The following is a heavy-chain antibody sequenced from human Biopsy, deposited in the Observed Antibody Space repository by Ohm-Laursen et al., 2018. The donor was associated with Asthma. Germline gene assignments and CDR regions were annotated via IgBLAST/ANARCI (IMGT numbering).Heavy chain of an antibody. CDR2: ISSDGHNK. CDR3: ARESGQDSGGTGAFDR. D-gene: IGHD4-23*01. CDR1: GFVFSQSG. Sequence: SLRLSCAASGFVFSQSGMHWVRQAPGKGLEWVALISSDGHNKYYKDSVKGRFTISRDNSKLRLYLEINSLRVEVSAVYYCARESGQDSGGTGAFDRWGQGIMVAVSS. J-gene: IGHJ3*02. V-gene: IGHV3-30*03.